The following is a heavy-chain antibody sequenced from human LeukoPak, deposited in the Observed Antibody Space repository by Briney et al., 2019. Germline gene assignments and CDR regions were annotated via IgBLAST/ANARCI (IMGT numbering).Heavy chain of an antibody. CDR1: GGSISSGDYY. Sequence: SETLSLTCTVSGGSISSGDYYWSWIRQPAGKGLEWIGRIYTSGSTNYSPSLKSRVTMSVDTSKNQFSLKLSSVTAADTAVYYCAREENWNYVWFDPWGQGTLVTVSS. V-gene: IGHV4-61*02. CDR2: IYTSGST. D-gene: IGHD1-7*01. J-gene: IGHJ5*02. CDR3: AREENWNYVWFDP.